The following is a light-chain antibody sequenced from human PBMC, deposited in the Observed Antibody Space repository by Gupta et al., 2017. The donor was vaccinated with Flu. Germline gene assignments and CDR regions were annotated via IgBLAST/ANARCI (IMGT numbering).Light chain of an antibody. J-gene: IGKJ1*01. CDR2: GAS. V-gene: IGKV3-15*01. Sequence: EIVMTQSPATLSVSPGERATLSCRASQSVSSNLARYQQKPGQAPRLLIYGASTSVTGIPATFSGSGSGTEFTLTISSLQSEDFAVYYCQQYKNWPRTFGPGTKVEIK. CDR1: QSVSSN. CDR3: QQYKNWPRT.